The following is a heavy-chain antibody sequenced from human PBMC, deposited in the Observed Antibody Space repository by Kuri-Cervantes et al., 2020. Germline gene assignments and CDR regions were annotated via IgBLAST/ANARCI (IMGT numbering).Heavy chain of an antibody. D-gene: IGHD2-21*02. V-gene: IGHV4-34*01. Sequence: GSLRLSCAVYGGSFSGYHWTWIRQPPGKGLEWIGEINHSGSTNYNPSLKSRVTMSVDTSKNQFSLKLSSVTAADTAVYYCARARGDYYFDYWGQGTLVTVSS. J-gene: IGHJ4*02. CDR1: GGSFSGYH. CDR2: INHSGST. CDR3: ARARGDYYFDY.